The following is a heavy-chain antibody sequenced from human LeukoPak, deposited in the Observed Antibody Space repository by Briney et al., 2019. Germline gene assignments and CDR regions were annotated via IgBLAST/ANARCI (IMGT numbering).Heavy chain of an antibody. CDR3: ARDSQPRLRVAAFDY. CDR1: GFTVSSNY. J-gene: IGHJ4*02. V-gene: IGHV3-53*01. CDR2: IYSGGST. D-gene: IGHD2-8*02. Sequence: GGSLRLSCAASGFTVSSNYMSWVRQAPGKGLEWVSVIYSGGSTYYADSVKGRFTISRDNAKNSLYLQMNSLRAEDTAVYYCARDSQPRLRVAAFDYWGQGTLVTVSS.